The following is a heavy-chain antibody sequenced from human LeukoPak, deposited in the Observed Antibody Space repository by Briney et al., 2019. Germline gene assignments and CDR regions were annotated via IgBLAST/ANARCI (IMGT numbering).Heavy chain of an antibody. CDR2: ISSSNTYT. CDR1: GLTFSSYG. Sequence: GRSLRLSCAASGLTFSSYGMHWVRQAPGKGLEWVSYISSSNTYTNYAGSVKGRFTISRDDAKNSLYLQMNSLRAEDTAVYYCARSRSYYPADYWGQGTPVTVSS. CDR3: ARSRSYYPADY. V-gene: IGHV3-21*05. J-gene: IGHJ4*02. D-gene: IGHD1-26*01.